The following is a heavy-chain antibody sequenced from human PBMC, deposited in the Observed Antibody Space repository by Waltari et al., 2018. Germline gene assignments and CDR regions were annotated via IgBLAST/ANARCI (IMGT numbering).Heavy chain of an antibody. V-gene: IGHV3-7*02. CDR3: ARNHGQSSNDVYFDY. CDR2: INEDGNEK. J-gene: IGHJ4*02. D-gene: IGHD2-2*01. Sequence: QLVESGGGLVQPGGSLRLSCVASGLTIVTYWLHWVRQDPGKGLEWVANINEDGNEKYYGESVKGRFTVSRDNAKNSLYLQMNSLRDEDTAVYYCARNHGQSSNDVYFDYWGQGTLVTVSS. CDR1: GLTIVTYW.